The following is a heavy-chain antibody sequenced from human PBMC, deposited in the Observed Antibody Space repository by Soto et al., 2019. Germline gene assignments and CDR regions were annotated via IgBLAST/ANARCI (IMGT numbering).Heavy chain of an antibody. J-gene: IGHJ4*02. CDR3: ARALDYYGSGSYYFDY. D-gene: IGHD3-10*01. V-gene: IGHV3-33*01. CDR1: GFTFSSYG. Sequence: GGSLRLSCAASGFTFSSYGMHWVRQAPGKGLEWVAVIWYDGSNKYYADSVKGRFTISRDNSKNTLYLQMNSLRAEDTAVYYCARALDYYGSGSYYFDYWGQGTLVTVSS. CDR2: IWYDGSNK.